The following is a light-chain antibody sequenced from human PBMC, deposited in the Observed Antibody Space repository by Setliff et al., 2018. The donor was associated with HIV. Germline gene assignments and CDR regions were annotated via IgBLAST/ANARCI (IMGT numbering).Light chain of an antibody. J-gene: IGLJ1*01. CDR1: NNDIGDYNY. CDR3: SSWTGSSTLM. CDR2: DVT. V-gene: IGLV2-14*03. Sequence: QSVLAQPASVSGSPGQSITISCTRSNNDIGDYNYVSWYQQHPVNTPKLIIYDVTNRPSGVPDRFSASKSGNTASLTISGLQADDEADYYCSSWTGSSTLMFGTGTKVTVL.